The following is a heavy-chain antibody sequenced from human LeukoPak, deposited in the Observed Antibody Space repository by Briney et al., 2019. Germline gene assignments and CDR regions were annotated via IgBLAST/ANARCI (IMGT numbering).Heavy chain of an antibody. CDR2: ISGSGGST. V-gene: IGHV3-23*01. CDR3: AKPPPRFLEWLFYFDY. Sequence: PGGSLRPSCAASGFTFSSYAMSWVRQAPGKGLEWVSAISGSGGSTYYADSVKGRFTISRDNSKNTLYLQMNSLRADDTAVYYCAKPPPRFLEWLFYFDYWGQGTLVTVSS. CDR1: GFTFSSYA. J-gene: IGHJ4*02. D-gene: IGHD3-3*01.